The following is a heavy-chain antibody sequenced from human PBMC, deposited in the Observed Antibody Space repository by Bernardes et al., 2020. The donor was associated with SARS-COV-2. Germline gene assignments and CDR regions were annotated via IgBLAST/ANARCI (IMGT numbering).Heavy chain of an antibody. J-gene: IGHJ3*02. CDR3: ARGRRAFDI. CDR1: EDSVSSSSAA. Sequence: SHTLSLTCAISEDSVSSSSAAWNWIRQSPSRGLEWLGRAYYRSKWYNDYAVSMKTRLTIKPDTSKNQFSLQLNSVTPEDTAVYYCARGRRAFDIWGQGTVVTVSS. CDR2: AYYRSKWYN. V-gene: IGHV6-1*01.